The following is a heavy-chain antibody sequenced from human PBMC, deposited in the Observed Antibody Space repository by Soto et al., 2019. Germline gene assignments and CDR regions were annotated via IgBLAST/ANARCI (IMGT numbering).Heavy chain of an antibody. Sequence: HPGGSLRLSCAASGFTFSSYAMSWVRQAPGKGLEWVSVTSGSGDSTYYADSVKGRLSISRDNSKNTLYLQMNSLRAEDTAVYYCARDRRVVGRYYYGMDVWGQGTTVTVSS. CDR1: GFTFSSYA. D-gene: IGHD2-15*01. CDR2: TSGSGDST. CDR3: ARDRRVVGRYYYGMDV. J-gene: IGHJ6*02. V-gene: IGHV3-23*01.